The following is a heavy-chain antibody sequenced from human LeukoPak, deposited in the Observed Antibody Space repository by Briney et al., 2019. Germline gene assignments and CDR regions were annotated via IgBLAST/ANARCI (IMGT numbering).Heavy chain of an antibody. CDR1: GGSISSYY. CDR3: ARSYCSGGSCSFDY. D-gene: IGHD2-15*01. CDR2: IYTSGST. V-gene: IGHV4-4*09. J-gene: IGHJ4*02. Sequence: SETLSLTCTVSGGSISSYYWGWIRQPPGKGLEWIGYIYTSGSTNYNPSLKSRVTISVDTSKNQFSLKLSSATAADTAVYYCARSYCSGGSCSFDYWGQGTLVTVSS.